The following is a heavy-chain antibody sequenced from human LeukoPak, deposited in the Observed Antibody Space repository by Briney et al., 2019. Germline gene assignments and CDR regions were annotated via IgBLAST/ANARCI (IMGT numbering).Heavy chain of an antibody. CDR3: AVVITPYYFDY. Sequence: PSETLSLTCTVSGYFINSGFYWSWIRQPPGKGLEWIGYIYYSGNTYYNASLKSRVTISVDKSKNQFSLKLSSVTAADTAVYYCAVVITPYYFDYWGQGTLVTVSS. CDR2: IYYSGNT. J-gene: IGHJ4*02. D-gene: IGHD3-22*01. V-gene: IGHV4-61*05. CDR1: GYFINSGFY.